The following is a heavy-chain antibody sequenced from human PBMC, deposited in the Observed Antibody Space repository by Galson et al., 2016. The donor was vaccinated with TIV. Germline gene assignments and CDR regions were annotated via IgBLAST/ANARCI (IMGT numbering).Heavy chain of an antibody. V-gene: IGHV1-2*04. J-gene: IGHJ3*02. Sequence: SVKVSCKASGYTFRTYGISWVRQAPGQGLEWMGWINPNSGGTMYAQKFQGWVTMTRDTSITTAYMELSRLKSDDTAVYYCAKIGQENDAFDIGGQGTMVTVFS. D-gene: IGHD3-10*01. CDR3: AKIGQENDAFDI. CDR2: INPNSGGT. CDR1: GYTFRTYG.